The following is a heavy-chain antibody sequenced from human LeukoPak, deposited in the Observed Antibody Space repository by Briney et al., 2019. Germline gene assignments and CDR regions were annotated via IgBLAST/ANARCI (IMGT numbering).Heavy chain of an antibody. J-gene: IGHJ6*03. Sequence: GGSLRLSCAASGFTFSTYWMSWVRQAPGKGLEWVANIKQDGSEKYYVDSVEGRFTISRDNAKNSLYLQMNSLRADDTAIYYCARIPAGIATRKGKLYYYYYYMDVWGKGTTVTVSS. V-gene: IGHV3-7*01. CDR1: GFTFSTYW. D-gene: IGHD6-13*01. CDR3: ARIPAGIATRKGKLYYYYYYMDV. CDR2: IKQDGSEK.